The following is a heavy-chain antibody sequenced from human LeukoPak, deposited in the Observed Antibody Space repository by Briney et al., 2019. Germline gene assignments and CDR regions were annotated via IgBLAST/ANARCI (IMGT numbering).Heavy chain of an antibody. D-gene: IGHD3-22*01. Sequence: GESLKISFKGSGYRFTSYWIGWVRPMPGKGLEWMGIIYPGDSDTRYSPSFQGQVTISADKSISTAYLQWSSLKASDTAMYYCARRADYYDSSGYPSWGQGTLVTVSS. J-gene: IGHJ5*02. V-gene: IGHV5-51*01. CDR3: ARRADYYDSSGYPS. CDR1: GYRFTSYW. CDR2: IYPGDSDT.